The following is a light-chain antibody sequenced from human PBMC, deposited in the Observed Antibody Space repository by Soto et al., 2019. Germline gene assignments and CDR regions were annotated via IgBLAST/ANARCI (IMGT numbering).Light chain of an antibody. J-gene: IGKJ1*01. CDR2: AAS. CDR3: QQSYSTIT. Sequence: DIQMTQSLSSLSASVGDRVTITCRASQSISSYLNWYQQKPGKAPKLLIYAASSLQSGVPSRFSGSGSGTDFTLTISSLQPEDFATYYCQQSYSTITFGQGTKVEIK. V-gene: IGKV1-39*01. CDR1: QSISSY.